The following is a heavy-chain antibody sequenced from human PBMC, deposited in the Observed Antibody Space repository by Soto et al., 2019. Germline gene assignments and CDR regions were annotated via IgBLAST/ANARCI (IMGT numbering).Heavy chain of an antibody. CDR2: VNPSGGST. D-gene: IGHD2-15*01. CDR3: AREENCSDGICYSEYFQR. CDR1: GYIFTAYS. Sequence: QVQLVQSGAEVKKPGASVKVSCKASGYIFTAYSMHWVRQAPGQGLEWMGVVNPSGGSTNYAPKFQGRITMTRHTSTSTVYMDLSSLTSEDTAVYYCAREENCSDGICYSEYFQRWGQGTLVTVSS. V-gene: IGHV1-46*01. J-gene: IGHJ1*01.